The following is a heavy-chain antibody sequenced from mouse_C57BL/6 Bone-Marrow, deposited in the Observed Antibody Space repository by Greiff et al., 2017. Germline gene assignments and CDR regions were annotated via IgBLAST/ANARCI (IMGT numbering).Heavy chain of an antibody. V-gene: IGHV1-47*01. CDR2: FHPYNDDT. D-gene: IGHD2-5*01. CDR1: GYTFTTYP. CDR3: ARGSNYEREMDY. Sequence: VKLVESGAELVKPGASVKMSCKASGYTFTTYPIEWMKQNHGKSLEWIGNFHPYNDDTKYNEKFKGKDTLTVEKSSSTVYLELSRLTSDDATVYYCARGSNYEREMDYWGQGTSVTVSS. J-gene: IGHJ4*01.